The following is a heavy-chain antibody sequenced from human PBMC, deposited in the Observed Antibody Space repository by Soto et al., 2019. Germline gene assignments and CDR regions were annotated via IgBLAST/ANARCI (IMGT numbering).Heavy chain of an antibody. J-gene: IGHJ4*02. Sequence: ASVKVSCKRSWYIYIIYYIHLVRQAAGQGLEWIGIINPNGGSENYAQKFRGRVTMARDTSTSTVYMDLSSLISDDTAVYYCARVLGSGDYWGQATLVSVSS. CDR3: ARVLGSGDY. CDR2: INPNGGSE. D-gene: IGHD2-15*01. V-gene: IGHV1-46*01. CDR1: WYIYIIYY.